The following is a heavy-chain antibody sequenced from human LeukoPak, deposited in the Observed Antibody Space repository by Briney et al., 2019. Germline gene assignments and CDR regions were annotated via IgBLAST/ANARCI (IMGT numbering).Heavy chain of an antibody. CDR1: GGSFSGYY. V-gene: IGHV4-34*01. CDR3: ARGKGAH. CDR2: INHSGST. J-gene: IGHJ4*02. Sequence: SETLSLTCAVYGGSFSGYYWSWIRQPPGKGLEWIGEINHSGSTNYNPSLKSRVTISVDTSKNQFSLKLSSVTAADTAVYYCARGKGAHWGQGTLVTVPS.